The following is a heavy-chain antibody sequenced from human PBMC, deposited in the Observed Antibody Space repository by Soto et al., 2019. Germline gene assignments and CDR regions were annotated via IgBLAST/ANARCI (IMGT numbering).Heavy chain of an antibody. D-gene: IGHD2-2*01. CDR1: GYTFTSYG. CDR3: ARVVPGAEAWFGP. Sequence: ASVKVSCKASGYTFTSYGISWVRQAPGQGLEWMGWISLYSDGTNYAQKFQGRVSMTTDTSTTTAYMELRSLRSDDTAVYYCARVVPGAEAWFGPWGQGTLVTVSS. CDR2: ISLYSDGT. V-gene: IGHV1-18*01. J-gene: IGHJ5*02.